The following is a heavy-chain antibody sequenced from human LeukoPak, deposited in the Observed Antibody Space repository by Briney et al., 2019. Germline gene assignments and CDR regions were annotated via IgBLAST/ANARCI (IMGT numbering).Heavy chain of an antibody. CDR2: IKQDGSEK. Sequence: PGGSLRLSCAASGFTFSSYWMSWVRQAPGKGLEWVANIKQDGSEKYYVDSVKGRFTISRDNAKNSLYLQVNSLRAEDTAVYYCARATDYYYYYYMDVWGKGTTVTVSS. V-gene: IGHV3-7*01. CDR3: ARATDYYYYYYMDV. CDR1: GFTFSSYW. J-gene: IGHJ6*03.